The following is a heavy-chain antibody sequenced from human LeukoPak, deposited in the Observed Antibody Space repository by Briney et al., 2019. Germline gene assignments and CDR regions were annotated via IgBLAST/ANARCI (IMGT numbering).Heavy chain of an antibody. CDR2: IYTSGST. Sequence: SETLSLTCTVSGGSISSYYWSWIRQPAGKGLEWIGRIYTSGSTDYNPSLKSRVTMSVDTSKNQFSLKLSSVTAADTAVYYCANSIDFDYGDYYFDYWGQGALVTISS. CDR1: GGSISSYY. J-gene: IGHJ4*02. V-gene: IGHV4-4*07. D-gene: IGHD4-17*01. CDR3: ANSIDFDYGDYYFDY.